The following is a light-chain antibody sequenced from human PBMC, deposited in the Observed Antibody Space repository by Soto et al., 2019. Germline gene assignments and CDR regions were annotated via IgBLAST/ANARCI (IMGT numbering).Light chain of an antibody. CDR3: SSFTTTRTYV. CDR1: SSDVGGCNC. Sequence: QSALTQPASVSGSPGQSITISCTGTSSDVGGCNCVSWYQQHPGKAPKLMIYEVNNRPSGVSNRFSGSKSGNTASLTISGLQAEDEADYYCSSFTTTRTYVFGPGTKLTVL. CDR2: EVN. V-gene: IGLV2-14*01. J-gene: IGLJ1*01.